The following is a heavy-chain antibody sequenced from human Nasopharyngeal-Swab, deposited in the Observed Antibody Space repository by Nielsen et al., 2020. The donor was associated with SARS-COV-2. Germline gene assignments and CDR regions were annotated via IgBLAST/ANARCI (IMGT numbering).Heavy chain of an antibody. CDR1: GGSVSSGSYH. J-gene: IGHJ4*02. Sequence: SETLSLTCTVSGGSVSSGSYHWSWIRQPPGKGLEWIGYIYYSGSTNYNPSLKSRVPITVDTSKNQFSLKLSSVTAADTAVYYCARYYYDSSGYYYGFDYWGQGTLVTVSS. V-gene: IGHV4-61*01. CDR3: ARYYYDSSGYYYGFDY. D-gene: IGHD3-22*01. CDR2: IYYSGST.